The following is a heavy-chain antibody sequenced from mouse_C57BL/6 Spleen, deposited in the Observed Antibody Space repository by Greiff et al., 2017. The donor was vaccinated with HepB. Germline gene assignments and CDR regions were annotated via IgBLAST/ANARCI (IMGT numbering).Heavy chain of an antibody. V-gene: IGHV1-80*01. Sequence: QVQLKQSGAELVKPGASVKISCKASGYAFSSYWMNWVKQRPGKGLEWIGQIYPGDGDTNYNGKFKGKATLTADKSSSTAYMQLSSLTSEDSAVYFCAPFYYDYDEGSRPYAMDYWGQGTSVTVSS. D-gene: IGHD2-4*01. CDR1: GYAFSSYW. J-gene: IGHJ4*01. CDR3: APFYYDYDEGSRPYAMDY. CDR2: IYPGDGDT.